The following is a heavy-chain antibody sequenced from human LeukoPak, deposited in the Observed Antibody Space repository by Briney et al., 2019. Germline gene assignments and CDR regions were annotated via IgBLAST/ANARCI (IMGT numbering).Heavy chain of an antibody. CDR2: IYYSGST. D-gene: IGHD3-9*01. CDR3: ARQDILTGRWGFDY. J-gene: IGHJ4*02. CDR1: GGSISSYY. V-gene: IGHV4-59*08. Sequence: NPSETLSLTCTVSGGSISSYYWSWIRQPPGKGLEWIGYIYYSGSTNYNPSLKSRVTISVDTSKNQFSLKLSSVTAADTAVYYCARQDILTGRWGFDYWGQGTLVTVSS.